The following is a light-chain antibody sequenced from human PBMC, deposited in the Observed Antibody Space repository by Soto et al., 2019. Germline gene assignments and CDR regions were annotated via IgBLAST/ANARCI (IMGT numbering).Light chain of an antibody. CDR1: SSDVGGYNY. Sequence: QSVLTQPASVSGSPGQSITIYCTGTSSDVGGYNYVSWYQQHPGKAPKLMIYDVNNRPSGVSNRFSGSKSGNTASLTISGLQAEDEADYYCSSYTGSSTYVVFGGGTKVTVL. V-gene: IGLV2-14*01. CDR3: SSYTGSSTYVV. J-gene: IGLJ2*01. CDR2: DVN.